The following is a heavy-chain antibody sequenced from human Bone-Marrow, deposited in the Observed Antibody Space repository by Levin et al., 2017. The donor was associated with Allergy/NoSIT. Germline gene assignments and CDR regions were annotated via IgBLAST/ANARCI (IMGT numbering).Heavy chain of an antibody. CDR3: ARTKMSWFDP. Sequence: GSLRLSCTVSGGSITDSSFYWGWIRQPPGKGLEWIGTIFYTGSTYYNPSLRSRVTMSVDTSKNKFSLRLTSLTAADTATYYCARTKMSWFDPWGQGILVTVSS. CDR1: GGSITDSSFY. CDR2: IFYTGST. V-gene: IGHV4-39*07. J-gene: IGHJ5*02.